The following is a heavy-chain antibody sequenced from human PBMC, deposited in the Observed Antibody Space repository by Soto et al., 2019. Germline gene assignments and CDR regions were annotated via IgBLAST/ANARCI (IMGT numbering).Heavy chain of an antibody. CDR2: IYYSGST. Sequence: PSETLSLTCTVSGGSISSYYWSWIRQPPGKGLEWIGYIYYSGSTNYNPSLKSRVTISVDKSKKQFSVTLSSVTAADTAVYYCVRGRGFMSRNAFDIWGQGTMVTVSS. V-gene: IGHV4-59*12. J-gene: IGHJ3*02. CDR1: GGSISSYY. CDR3: VRGRGFMSRNAFDI.